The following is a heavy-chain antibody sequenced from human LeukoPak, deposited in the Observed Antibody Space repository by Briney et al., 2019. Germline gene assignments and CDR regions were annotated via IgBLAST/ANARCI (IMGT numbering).Heavy chain of an antibody. CDR1: GFTFSSYG. J-gene: IGHJ6*04. Sequence: GGSLRLSCAASGFTFSSYGMHWVRQAPSKGLEWVAVIWYDGSNKYYADSVKGRFTISRNNSKNTLYLQMNSLRAEDTAVYYCAGEYCSSTSCYGLAEGGTGGMGVWGKGTTVTVSS. V-gene: IGHV3-33*01. CDR3: AGEYCSSTSCYGLAEGGTGGMGV. CDR2: IWYDGSNK. D-gene: IGHD2-2*01.